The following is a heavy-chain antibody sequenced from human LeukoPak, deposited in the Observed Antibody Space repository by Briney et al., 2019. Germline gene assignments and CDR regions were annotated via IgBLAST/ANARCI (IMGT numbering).Heavy chain of an antibody. CDR1: GYTFTSNY. D-gene: IGHD3-3*01. Sequence: PGASVTVSCKASGYTFTSNYIHWVRQAPGQGLEWMGMIYPRDGSTSYAQKFQGRVTVTRDTSTSTVHMELSGLRSEDTAVYYCARDSSDFRSLIPHWGQGTLVTVSS. V-gene: IGHV1-46*01. J-gene: IGHJ1*01. CDR3: ARDSSDFRSLIPH. CDR2: IYPRDGST.